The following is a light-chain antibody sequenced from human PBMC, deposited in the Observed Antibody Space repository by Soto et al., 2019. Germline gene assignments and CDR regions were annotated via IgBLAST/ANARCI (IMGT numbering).Light chain of an antibody. J-gene: IGKJ1*01. V-gene: IGKV1-5*03. CDR2: KAS. CDR3: QHSNSYSVA. Sequence: IQMTQSPSTLSGSVGDRVTITCRASQTISSWLAWYQQKPGKAPKLLIYKASTLKSGVPSRFSGSGSGTDFTLTISSLQPDDFATYYCQHSNSYSVAFGQGTKVELK. CDR1: QTISSW.